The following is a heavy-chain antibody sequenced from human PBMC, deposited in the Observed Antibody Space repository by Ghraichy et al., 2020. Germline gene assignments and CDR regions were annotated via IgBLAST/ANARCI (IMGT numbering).Heavy chain of an antibody. CDR3: ARRGVAPAGDYEWGGHDY. Sequence: GSLRLSCTASGFTFRSHAMSWVRQAPGKGLEWVSTISGSGDRTFYADSVKGRLTISRDNSQSTVYLQMNNLRVEDTAGDYCARRGVAPAGDYEWGGHDYWGQGTLVTGSS. CDR1: GFTFRSHA. V-gene: IGHV3-23*01. D-gene: IGHD3-22*01. CDR2: ISGSGDRT. J-gene: IGHJ4*02.